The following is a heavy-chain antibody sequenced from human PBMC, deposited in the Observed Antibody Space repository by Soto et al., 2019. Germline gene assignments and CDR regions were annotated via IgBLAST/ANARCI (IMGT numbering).Heavy chain of an antibody. CDR2: ISYDGSNK. J-gene: IGHJ4*02. D-gene: IGHD3-3*01. V-gene: IGHV3-30*18. Sequence: GGSLRLSCAASGFTFSSYGMHWVRQAPGKGLEWVAVISYDGSNKYYADSVKGRFTISRDNSKNTLYLQMNSLRAEDTAVYYCAKNKYVLRFLEWLFSLFDYWGQGTLVTVSS. CDR1: GFTFSSYG. CDR3: AKNKYVLRFLEWLFSLFDY.